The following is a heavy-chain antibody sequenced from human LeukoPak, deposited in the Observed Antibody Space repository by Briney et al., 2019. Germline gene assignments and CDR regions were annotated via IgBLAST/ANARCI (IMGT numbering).Heavy chain of an antibody. CDR3: ARESLPYYDFWSGYRGGWFDP. Sequence: PGGSLRLSCAASGYSFSTYSMNWVRQAPGKGLEWVSFISTGSSYIYYADSVKGRFTISRDNAKKSLYLQMNSLRAEDTAVYYCARESLPYYDFWSGYRGGWFDPWGQGTLVTVSS. CDR1: GYSFSTYS. V-gene: IGHV3-21*01. D-gene: IGHD3-3*01. J-gene: IGHJ5*02. CDR2: ISTGSSYI.